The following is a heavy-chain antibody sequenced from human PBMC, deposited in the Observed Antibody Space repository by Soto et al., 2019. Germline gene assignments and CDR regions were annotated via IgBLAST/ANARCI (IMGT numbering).Heavy chain of an antibody. Sequence: ASVKVSCKASGYIFTGYYIQWVRQAPGQGLEWMGWINTKTGGTKYAQKFQGRVAMTRDTSINTAYMEVSRLRSDDTAVYYCATDKVAFDMWGQGTMVTVSS. V-gene: IGHV1-2*02. CDR1: GYIFTGYY. CDR2: INTKTGGT. J-gene: IGHJ3*02. CDR3: ATDKVAFDM. D-gene: IGHD3-9*01.